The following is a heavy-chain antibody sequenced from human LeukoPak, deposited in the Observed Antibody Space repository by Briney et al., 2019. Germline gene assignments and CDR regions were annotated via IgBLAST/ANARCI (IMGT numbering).Heavy chain of an antibody. CDR3: AKDARVRHYDFWSGYSFFDY. CDR2: ISGRGGSI. D-gene: IGHD3-3*01. V-gene: IGHV3-23*01. J-gene: IGHJ4*02. Sequence: GGSLRLSCAASGFTFSSYAMNWVRQAPGKGLEWVSGISGRGGSIYYADSVTGRFTMSRDNSKNTLYLQMDSLRAEDTAVYYCAKDARVRHYDFWSGYSFFDYWGQGTLVTVSS. CDR1: GFTFSSYA.